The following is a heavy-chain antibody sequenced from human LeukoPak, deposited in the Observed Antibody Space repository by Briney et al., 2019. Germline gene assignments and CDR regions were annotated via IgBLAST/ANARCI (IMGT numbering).Heavy chain of an antibody. Sequence: SVKVSCKASGGTFSSYAISWVRQAPGQGLEWMGGIIPIFGTASYAQKFQGRVTITTDESTSTAYMELSSLRSEDTAVYYCARGVGCSGGSCYTHYYYYMDVWGKGTTVTVSS. V-gene: IGHV1-69*05. CDR3: ARGVGCSGGSCYTHYYYYMDV. CDR1: GGTFSSYA. CDR2: IIPIFGTA. D-gene: IGHD2-15*01. J-gene: IGHJ6*03.